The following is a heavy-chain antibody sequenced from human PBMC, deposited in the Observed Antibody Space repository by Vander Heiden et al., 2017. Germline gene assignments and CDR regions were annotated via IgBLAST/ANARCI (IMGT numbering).Heavy chain of an antibody. D-gene: IGHD6-19*01. CDR1: GGSISRSNW. CDR3: ARVIFVAGTYYFDY. J-gene: IGHJ4*02. V-gene: IGHV4-4*02. CDR2: IYHSGST. Sequence: QVPLQESGPGLVTPSGTLSLTCAVSGGSISRSNWWSWVRQPTGKGLEWIGEIYHSGSTNYNPSLKSRVTISVDKSKNQFSLKLSSVTAADTAVYYCARVIFVAGTYYFDYWGQGTLVTVSS.